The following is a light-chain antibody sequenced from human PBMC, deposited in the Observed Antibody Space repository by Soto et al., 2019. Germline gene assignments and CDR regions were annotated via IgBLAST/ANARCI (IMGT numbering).Light chain of an antibody. V-gene: IGKV3-20*01. Sequence: EIVLTQSPGTLSLSPGERATLSCRASQSVSSSFLAWYQQKPGQAPRLLIYGASSRATGIPDRFSGSGSGTDFTLTISRLEPEDVEVYYCQPYGSSPLTFGGGTKVEIK. CDR1: QSVSSSF. CDR2: GAS. J-gene: IGKJ4*01. CDR3: QPYGSSPLT.